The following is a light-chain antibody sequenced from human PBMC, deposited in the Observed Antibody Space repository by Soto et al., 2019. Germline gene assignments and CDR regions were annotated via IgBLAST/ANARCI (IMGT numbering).Light chain of an antibody. J-gene: IGLJ2*01. CDR1: SSDVGSYDL. CDR3: QSYDSSLSGHVV. CDR2: EGT. Sequence: QSALTQPASVSGPPGQSIVISCNGSSSDVGSYDLVSWYLQYPGKAPKVIIFEGTKRPSGVSDRFSGSKSGNTASLTISGLQTEDEADYYCQSYDSSLSGHVVFGGGTKVTVL. V-gene: IGLV2-14*02.